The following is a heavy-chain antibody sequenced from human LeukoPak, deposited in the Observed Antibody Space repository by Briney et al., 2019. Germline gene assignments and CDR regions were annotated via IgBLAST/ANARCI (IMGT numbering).Heavy chain of an antibody. D-gene: IGHD5-18*01. V-gene: IGHV3-74*01. CDR1: GFAFSSYW. CDR2: IKGDGSST. Sequence: GGSLRLSCAASGFAFSSYWMHWVRHTPGKGLVWVSRIKGDGSSTSYADSVKGRFTISRDNAKNTLYLQMNSLRAEDTAVYYCARDGYSFGHDFDYWGQGTLVTVSS. CDR3: ARDGYSFGHDFDY. J-gene: IGHJ4*02.